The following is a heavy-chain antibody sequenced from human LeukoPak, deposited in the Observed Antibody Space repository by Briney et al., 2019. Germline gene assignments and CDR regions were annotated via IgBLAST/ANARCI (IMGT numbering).Heavy chain of an antibody. J-gene: IGHJ4*02. D-gene: IGHD3-3*01. CDR2: ISSSSSSI. CDR1: GFTFRTYS. Sequence: GGSLRLSCAASGFTFRTYSMTWVRQAPGKGLEWVSTISSSSSSIYYADSVKGRFTISRDNAKNLLYLQMNSLRAEDTAVYYCARQNYYDFWSGYAFDYWGQGTLVTVSS. V-gene: IGHV3-21*01. CDR3: ARQNYYDFWSGYAFDY.